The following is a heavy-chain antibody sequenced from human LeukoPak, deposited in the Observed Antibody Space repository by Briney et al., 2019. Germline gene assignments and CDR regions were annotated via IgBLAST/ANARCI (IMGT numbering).Heavy chain of an antibody. J-gene: IGHJ4*02. CDR3: ARSRHSYDSSGFPHY. D-gene: IGHD3-22*01. CDR1: GFSFSSYW. CDR2: IKQDGSEK. Sequence: GGSLRLSCTASGFSFSSYWMSWVRQAPGKGLEWVANIKQDGSEKYYVDSVKGRFTISRDNAKNSLYLQMNSLRAEDTALYYCARSRHSYDSSGFPHYWGQGTLVTVSS. V-gene: IGHV3-7*03.